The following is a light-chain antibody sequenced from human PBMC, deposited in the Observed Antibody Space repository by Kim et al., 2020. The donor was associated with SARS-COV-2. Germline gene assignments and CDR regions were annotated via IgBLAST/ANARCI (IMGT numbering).Light chain of an antibody. CDR1: NIGSKS. CDR3: QVWDSSSDRPV. V-gene: IGLV3-21*04. J-gene: IGLJ3*02. Sequence: APGKTARITCGGNNIGSKSVHWYQQKPGQAPVLVIYYDSDRPSGIPERFSGSNSGNTATLTISRVEAGDEAEYYCQVWDSSSDRPVFGGGTQLTVL. CDR2: YDS.